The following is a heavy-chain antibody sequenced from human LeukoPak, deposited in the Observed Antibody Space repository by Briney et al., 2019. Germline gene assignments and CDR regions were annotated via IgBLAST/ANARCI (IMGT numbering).Heavy chain of an antibody. D-gene: IGHD5-24*01. V-gene: IGHV3-48*02. CDR1: GFTFAGYA. CDR3: ARGTQTATMHYFDY. Sequence: GGSLRLSCAASGFTFAGYAMTWVRQAPGKGLEWVSYISSSSSTIYYADSVKGRFTISRDNAKNSLYLQMNSLRDEDTAVYYCARGTQTATMHYFDYWGQGTLVTVSS. J-gene: IGHJ4*02. CDR2: ISSSSSTI.